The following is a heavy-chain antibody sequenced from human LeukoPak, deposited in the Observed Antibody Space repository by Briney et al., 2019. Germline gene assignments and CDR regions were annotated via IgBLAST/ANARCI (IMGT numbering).Heavy chain of an antibody. CDR1: GYTFTSYG. V-gene: IGHV1-18*01. Sequence: ASVKVSCKASGYTFTSYGISWVRQAPGQGLEWMGWISAYNGNTNYAQKLQGRVTMTTDTSTSTAYMELRSLRSDDTAVYYCARATADRGYSYGGHDYWGQGTLVTVSS. D-gene: IGHD5-18*01. CDR3: ARATADRGYSYGGHDY. J-gene: IGHJ4*02. CDR2: ISAYNGNT.